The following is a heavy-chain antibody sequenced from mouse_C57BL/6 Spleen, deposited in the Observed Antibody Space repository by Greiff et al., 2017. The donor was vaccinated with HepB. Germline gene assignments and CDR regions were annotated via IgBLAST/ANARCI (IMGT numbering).Heavy chain of an antibody. D-gene: IGHD1-1*01. CDR1: GYTFTDYY. Sequence: QVQLQQSGAELVRPGASVKLSCKASGYTFTDYYINWVKQRPGQGLEWIARIYPGSGNTYYNEKFKGKATLTAEKSSSTAYMQLSSLTSEDSAVYFCARGVLWARTTKGYAMDYWGQGTSVTVSS. V-gene: IGHV1-76*01. CDR2: IYPGSGNT. CDR3: ARGVLWARTTKGYAMDY. J-gene: IGHJ4*01.